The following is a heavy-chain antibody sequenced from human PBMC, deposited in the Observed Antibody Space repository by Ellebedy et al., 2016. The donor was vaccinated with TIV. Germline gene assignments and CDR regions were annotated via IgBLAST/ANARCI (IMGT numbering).Heavy chain of an antibody. CDR1: GFTFRRYS. J-gene: IGHJ3*02. D-gene: IGHD7-27*01. Sequence: GGSLRLSCAASGFTFRRYSMSWVRQAPGKGLEWVAYISGSSLTIHYVDSVQGRFTISRDNAKNSLVLHMNSLRAEDTAIYYCARDMGWGNERVNDAFDIWGQGTMVAVSP. V-gene: IGHV3-48*04. CDR3: ARDMGWGNERVNDAFDI. CDR2: ISGSSLTI.